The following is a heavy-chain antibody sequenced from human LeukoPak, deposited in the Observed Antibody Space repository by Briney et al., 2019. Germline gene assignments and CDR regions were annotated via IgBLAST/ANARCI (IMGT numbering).Heavy chain of an antibody. CDR3: ARGGIAAAVRYFDL. CDR1: GGSISSYY. V-gene: IGHV4-4*07. Sequence: SETLSLTCSASGGSISSYYWSWIRQPAGKGLEWIGRIYTSGSTNYNPSLKSRVTISVDTSKNQFSLKLSSVTAADTAVYYCARGGIAAAVRYFDLWGRGTLVTVSS. D-gene: IGHD6-13*01. J-gene: IGHJ2*01. CDR2: IYTSGST.